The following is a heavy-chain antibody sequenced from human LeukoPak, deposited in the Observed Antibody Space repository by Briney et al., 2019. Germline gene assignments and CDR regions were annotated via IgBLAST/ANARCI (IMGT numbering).Heavy chain of an antibody. CDR2: INPSGGST. CDR1: GYTFTSYY. Sequence: ASVKVSCKASGYTFTSYYMHWVRQAPGQGLEWMGIINPSGGSTSYAQKFQGRVTMTRDTSTSTVYMELSSLRAEDTAVYYCAKDTGDLRFLEWLLSPYFDSWGQGTLVTVSS. D-gene: IGHD3-3*01. V-gene: IGHV1-46*01. J-gene: IGHJ4*02. CDR3: AKDTGDLRFLEWLLSPYFDS.